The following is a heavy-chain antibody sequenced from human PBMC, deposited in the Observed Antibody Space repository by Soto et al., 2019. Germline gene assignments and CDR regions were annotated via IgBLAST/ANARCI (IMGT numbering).Heavy chain of an antibody. V-gene: IGHV4-39*01. Sequence: QLQLQESGPGLVKPSETLSLTCTVSGGSISSSSYYWGWIRQPPGKGLEWIGSIYYSGSTYYNPSLKSRVTISVDTYKNQFSLKLSSVTAADTAVYYCARLKVRGSTSANWYFDLWGRGTLVTVSS. CDR3: ARLKVRGSTSANWYFDL. CDR2: IYYSGST. CDR1: GGSISSSSYY. J-gene: IGHJ2*01. D-gene: IGHD3-16*01.